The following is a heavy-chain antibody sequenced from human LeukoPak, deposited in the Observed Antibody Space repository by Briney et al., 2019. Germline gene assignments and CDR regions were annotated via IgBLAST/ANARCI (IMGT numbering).Heavy chain of an antibody. CDR1: GGTFSSYA. CDR2: IIPIFGTA. Sequence: SVKVSCKASGGTFSSYAISWVRQAPGQGLEWMGRIIPIFGTANYAQKFQGRVTITTDESTSTAHMELSSLRSEDTAVYYCARQRLPVAGTPRFDYWGQGTLVTVSS. V-gene: IGHV1-69*05. CDR3: ARQRLPVAGTPRFDY. D-gene: IGHD6-19*01. J-gene: IGHJ4*02.